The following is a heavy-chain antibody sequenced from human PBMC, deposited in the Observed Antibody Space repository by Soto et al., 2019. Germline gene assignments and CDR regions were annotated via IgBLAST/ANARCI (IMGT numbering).Heavy chain of an antibody. V-gene: IGHV1-46*03. D-gene: IGHD2-2*01. J-gene: IGHJ6*03. CDR2: INPSGGST. CDR3: ARNDIVVLPADKSARSYYYYYMDV. CDR1: GYTFTSYY. Sequence: GASVKVSCKASGYTFTSYYMHWVRQAPGQGLEWMGIINPSGGSTSYAQKFQGRVTMTSDTSTSTVYMELSSLRSEDTAVYYCARNDIVVLPADKSARSYYYYYMDVWGKGTTVTVCS.